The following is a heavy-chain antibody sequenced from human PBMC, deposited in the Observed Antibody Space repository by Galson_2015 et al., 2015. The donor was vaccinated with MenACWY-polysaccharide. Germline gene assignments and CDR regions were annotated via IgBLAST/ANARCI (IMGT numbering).Heavy chain of an antibody. CDR1: GFTFSNYA. CDR2: ISGTGGNT. V-gene: IGHV3-23*01. D-gene: IGHD6-19*01. Sequence: SLRLSCAASGFTFSNYAMSWVRQAPGKGLEWVSAISGTGGNTYYADSVRGRVTISRDNSKNTLHLQVKRLRAEDTAVYYCAKDRGPDTSGWAEAFDMWGQGTMVTVSS. J-gene: IGHJ3*02. CDR3: AKDRGPDTSGWAEAFDM.